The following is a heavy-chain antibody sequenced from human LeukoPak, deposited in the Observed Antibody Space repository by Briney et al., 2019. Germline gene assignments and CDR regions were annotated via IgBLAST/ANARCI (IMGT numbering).Heavy chain of an antibody. D-gene: IGHD3-9*01. CDR2: ISGSGGST. CDR3: AKTRYDILTGYLDY. J-gene: IGHJ4*02. Sequence: GGSLRLSCAASGFTFSSYGMSWVRQAPGKGLEWVSAISGSGGSTYYADSVKGRFTISRDNSKNTLYLQMNSLRAEDTAVYYCAKTRYDILTGYLDYWGQGTLVTVSS. CDR1: GFTFSSYG. V-gene: IGHV3-23*01.